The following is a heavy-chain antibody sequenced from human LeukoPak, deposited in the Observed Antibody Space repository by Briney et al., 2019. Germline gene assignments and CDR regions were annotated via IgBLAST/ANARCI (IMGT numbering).Heavy chain of an antibody. J-gene: IGHJ4*02. CDR1: GYTFTSYA. D-gene: IGHD5-18*01. CDR3: ARLGYSYGYLVFDY. V-gene: IGHV1-3*03. CDR2: INAGNGNT. Sequence: ALVKVSCKASGYTFTSYAMHWVRQAPGQRLEWMGWINAGNGNTKYSQEFQGRVTITRDTSASTAYMELSSLRSEDMAVYYCARLGYSYGYLVFDYWGQGTLVTVSS.